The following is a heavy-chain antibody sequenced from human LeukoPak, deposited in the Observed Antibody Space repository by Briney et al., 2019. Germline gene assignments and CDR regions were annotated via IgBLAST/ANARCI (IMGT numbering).Heavy chain of an antibody. CDR1: GYTFTGYY. CDR3: ARQGYSGHSQGAADY. Sequence: ASVKVSCKASGYTFTGYYLHWVRQAPGQGLEWMGWINPNSGGTKSTQKFQGRVTMTRDTSISTAYMELRSLRSDDTAVYYCARQGYSGHSQGAADYWGQGTLVTVSS. J-gene: IGHJ4*02. V-gene: IGHV1-2*02. D-gene: IGHD4-23*01. CDR2: INPNSGGT.